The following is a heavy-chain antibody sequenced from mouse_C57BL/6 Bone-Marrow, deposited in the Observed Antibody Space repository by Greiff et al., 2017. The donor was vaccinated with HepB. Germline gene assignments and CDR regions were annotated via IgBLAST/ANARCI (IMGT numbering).Heavy chain of an antibody. CDR1: GYTFTSYG. D-gene: IGHD1-1*01. CDR2: IYPRSGNT. Sequence: QVQLQQSGAELARPGASVKLSCKASGYTFTSYGISWVKQRTGQGLEWIGEIYPRSGNTYYNEKFKGKATLTADKSSITAYMELRSLTSADSAVYFCARGYYGARFAYWGQGTLVTVSA. CDR3: ARGYYGARFAY. V-gene: IGHV1-81*01. J-gene: IGHJ3*01.